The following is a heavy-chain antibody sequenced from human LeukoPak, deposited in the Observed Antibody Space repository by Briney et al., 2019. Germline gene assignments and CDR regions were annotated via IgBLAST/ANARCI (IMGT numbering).Heavy chain of an antibody. J-gene: IGHJ3*02. Sequence: SETLCLTCTVSGGCVSSGDYYWTWIRQPPGKGLEWIGYVYYSGNTYYNPYLQSRITISVDTSKNQFSLKLSSVTAADTAVYYCARSPVLDLTPDIAASDRRAHDAFDIWGQGTMVTVSS. D-gene: IGHD6-13*01. CDR2: VYYSGNT. CDR1: GGCVSSGDYY. CDR3: ARSPVLDLTPDIAASDRRAHDAFDI. V-gene: IGHV4-30-4*01.